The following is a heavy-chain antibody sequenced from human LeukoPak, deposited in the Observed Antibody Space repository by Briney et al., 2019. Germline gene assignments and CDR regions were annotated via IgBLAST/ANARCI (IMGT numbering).Heavy chain of an antibody. D-gene: IGHD3-16*02. J-gene: IGHJ4*02. Sequence: PGGSLRLSCAASGFTFSDYYMSWIRQAPGKGLVWVSRINSDGSSTSYADSVKGRFTISRDNAKNTLYLQMNSLRAEDTAVYYCARVRDPRSGFDYWGQGTLVTVSS. CDR2: INSDGSST. CDR3: ARVRDPRSGFDY. V-gene: IGHV3-74*01. CDR1: GFTFSDYY.